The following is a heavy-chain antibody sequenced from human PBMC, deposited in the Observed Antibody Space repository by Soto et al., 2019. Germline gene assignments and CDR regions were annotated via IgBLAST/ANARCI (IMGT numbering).Heavy chain of an antibody. J-gene: IGHJ6*02. V-gene: IGHV3-23*01. CDR3: AKDLTYYDFWRGYHPRDYGMDV. Sequence: GGSLRLSCAASGFTFSSYAVSWVRQAPGKGLEWVSAISGSGGSTYYADSVKGRFTISRDNSKNTLYLQMNSLRAEDTAVYYCAKDLTYYDFWRGYHPRDYGMDVWGQGTTVTVSS. D-gene: IGHD3-3*01. CDR2: ISGSGGST. CDR1: GFTFSSYA.